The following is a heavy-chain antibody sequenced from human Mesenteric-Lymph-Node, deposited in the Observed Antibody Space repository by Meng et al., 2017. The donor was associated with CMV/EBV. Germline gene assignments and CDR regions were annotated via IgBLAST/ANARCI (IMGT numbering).Heavy chain of an antibody. Sequence: SETLSLTCTVSGYSISSGYYWGWIRQPPGKGLEWIGSIYHSGSTYYNPSLKSRVTISVDTSKNQFSLKLSSVTAADTAVYYCAGSSWYYFDYWGQGTLVTVSS. V-gene: IGHV4-38-2*02. J-gene: IGHJ4*02. CDR2: IYHSGST. CDR3: AGSSWYYFDY. D-gene: IGHD6-13*01. CDR1: GYSISSGYY.